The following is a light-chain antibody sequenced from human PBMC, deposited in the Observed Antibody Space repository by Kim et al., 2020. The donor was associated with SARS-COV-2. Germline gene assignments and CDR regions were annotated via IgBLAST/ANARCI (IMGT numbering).Light chain of an antibody. Sequence: STGERATLSCRTSQSVCRHCLAWYQQKPGQAPRLLIYSVSKRATGIPDRFSGSGSGTDFTLTISRLEPEDFAVYYCQQYGIAPPYTFGQGTKLEI. CDR3: QQYGIAPPYT. CDR1: QSVCRHC. CDR2: SVS. V-gene: IGKV3-20*01. J-gene: IGKJ2*01.